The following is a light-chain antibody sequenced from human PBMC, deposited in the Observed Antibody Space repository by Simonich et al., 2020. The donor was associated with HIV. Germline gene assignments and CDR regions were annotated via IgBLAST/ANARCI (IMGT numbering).Light chain of an antibody. CDR1: SSDVGGYKY. J-gene: IGLJ3*02. CDR2: DVR. V-gene: IGLV2-14*01. CDR3: GSYTSSGTWV. Sequence: QSALTQPASLSGSPGQSITISCTGTSSDVGGYKYVSWYQQHPGQAPKLMIYDVRKRPSGVSNRFSGSKSGNTAALTISGLQAEDEADYYCGSYTSSGTWVFGGGTKLTVL.